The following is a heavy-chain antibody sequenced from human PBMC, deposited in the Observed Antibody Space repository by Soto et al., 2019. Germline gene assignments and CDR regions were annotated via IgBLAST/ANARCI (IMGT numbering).Heavy chain of an antibody. CDR3: AKDPIVVVPAAMFSPFDY. J-gene: IGHJ4*02. V-gene: IGHV3-23*01. CDR2: ISGSGGST. CDR1: GFTFSSYA. D-gene: IGHD2-2*01. Sequence: PGGSLRLSCAASGFTFSSYAMSWVRQAPGKGLEWVSAISGSGGSTYYADSVKGRFTISRDNSKNTLYLQMNSLRAEDTAVYYCAKDPIVVVPAAMFSPFDYWGQGTLVTVSS.